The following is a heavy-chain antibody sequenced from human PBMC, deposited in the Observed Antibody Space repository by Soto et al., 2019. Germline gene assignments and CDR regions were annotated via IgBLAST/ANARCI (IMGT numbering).Heavy chain of an antibody. Sequence: SGGSLRLSCAASGFTFSGYAMSWVRQAPGKGLEWVSVIHGGGNSAYYADSVKGRFTISRDDSRNTVYLQMNSLKTEDTAVYYCTRHTVDYWGQGTLVTFSS. D-gene: IGHD5-18*01. CDR2: IHGGGNSA. V-gene: IGHV3-23*03. CDR1: GFTFSGYA. J-gene: IGHJ4*02. CDR3: TRHTVDY.